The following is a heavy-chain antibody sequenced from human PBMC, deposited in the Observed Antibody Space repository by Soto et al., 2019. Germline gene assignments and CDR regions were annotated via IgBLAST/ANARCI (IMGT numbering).Heavy chain of an antibody. V-gene: IGHV3-23*01. J-gene: IGHJ6*04. CDR3: AKAVVWTARRHYYYYYGMDV. D-gene: IGHD2-21*02. CDR1: GFTFSDYA. Sequence: PGGSLRLSCAASGFTFSDYAMTWVRQAPGKGLEWVSGISGSGGSTYYADSVKGRFTISRYNYKNALYLQMNSLRADDTAVYYCAKAVVWTARRHYYYYYGMDVWGAGTTVTVGS. CDR2: ISGSGGST.